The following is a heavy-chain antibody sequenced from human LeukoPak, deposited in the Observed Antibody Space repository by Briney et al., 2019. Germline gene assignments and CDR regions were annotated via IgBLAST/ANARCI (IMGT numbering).Heavy chain of an antibody. J-gene: IGHJ4*02. D-gene: IGHD4-17*01. V-gene: IGHV4-4*07. CDR3: ASALAYGDYLAY. CDR2: IYTSGST. Sequence: SETLSLTCTVSGGPISSYYWSWIRQPAGKGLEWIGRIYTSGSTNYNPSLKSRVTMSVDTSKNQFSLKLSSVTAADTAVYYCASALAYGDYLAYWGQGTLVTVSS. CDR1: GGPISSYY.